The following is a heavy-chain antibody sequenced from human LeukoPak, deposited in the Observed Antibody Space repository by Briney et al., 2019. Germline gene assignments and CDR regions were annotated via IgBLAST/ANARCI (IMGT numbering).Heavy chain of an antibody. V-gene: IGHV4-38-2*02. CDR2: IYHSGNT. Sequence: PSETLSLTCTVSGYSISRNYHWGWIRQPPGKGLEWIGTIYHSGNTYYNPSLKSRVTISVDTSKNQFSLKLSSVTAADTAVYYCAREAAGPYYYYYMDVWGKGTTVTVSS. CDR1: GYSISRNYH. D-gene: IGHD6-13*01. CDR3: AREAAGPYYYYYMDV. J-gene: IGHJ6*03.